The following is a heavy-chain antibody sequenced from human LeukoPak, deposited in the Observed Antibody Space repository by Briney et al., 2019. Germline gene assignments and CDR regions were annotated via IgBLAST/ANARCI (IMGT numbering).Heavy chain of an antibody. V-gene: IGHV3-53*01. CDR2: IYSGGST. CDR3: ARATLDN. CDR1: GFTVSNNY. Sequence: SGGSLRLSCAASGFTVSNNYISWVRQPPGKGLEWVSVIYSGGSTKYADSVKARFTISRDNSKNTVYLQMNSLRADDTAVYYCARATLDNWGQGTLVTVSS. J-gene: IGHJ4*02.